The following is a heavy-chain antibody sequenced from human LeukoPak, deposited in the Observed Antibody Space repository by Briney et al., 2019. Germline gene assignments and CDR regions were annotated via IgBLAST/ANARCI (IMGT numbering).Heavy chain of an antibody. J-gene: IGHJ4*02. CDR1: GFTLSSYA. V-gene: IGHV3-30*04. D-gene: IGHD3-9*01. Sequence: TGGSLRLSCAASGFTLSSYAMSWVRQAPGRGLEWVAVISYDGSNKYYADSVKGRFTISRDNSRNTLYLQMNSLRAEDTAVYYCARDREYYNLLTGYKVSHYFDYWGQGTLVTVSS. CDR2: ISYDGSNK. CDR3: ARDREYYNLLTGYKVSHYFDY.